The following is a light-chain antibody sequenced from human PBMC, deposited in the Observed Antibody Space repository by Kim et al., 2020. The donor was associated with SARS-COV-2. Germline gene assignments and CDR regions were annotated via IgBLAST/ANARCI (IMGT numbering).Light chain of an antibody. J-gene: IGKJ4*01. CDR2: ATS. CDR3: QHYGTTPLT. CDR1: TSTIRAP. V-gene: IGKV3-20*01. Sequence: TPVETANLSSGDSTSTIRAPLPFSQPPAAQAPRLLMYATSTRANGIPDRFSGSGSGTDFTLTISRLETEDFAVYYCQHYGTTPLTFGGGTKVDIK.